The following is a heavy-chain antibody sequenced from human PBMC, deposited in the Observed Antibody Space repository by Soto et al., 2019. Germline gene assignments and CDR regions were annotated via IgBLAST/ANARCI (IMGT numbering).Heavy chain of an antibody. D-gene: IGHD3-10*01. J-gene: IGHJ6*03. CDR3: ARAATWPSGSMKRATQYYMVV. V-gene: IGHV1-58*02. Sequence: ASVKVSCKASGFTFTSSAMQWVRQARGQRLEWIGWIVVGSGNTNYAQKFQERVTITRDMSTSTAYMELSSLRSEDTAVYYCARAATWPSGSMKRATQYYMVVSDKGPTGTV. CDR1: GFTFTSSA. CDR2: IVVGSGNT.